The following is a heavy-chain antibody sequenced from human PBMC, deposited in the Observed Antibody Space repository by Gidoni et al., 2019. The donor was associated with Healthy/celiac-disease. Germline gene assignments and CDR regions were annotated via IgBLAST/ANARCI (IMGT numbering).Heavy chain of an antibody. J-gene: IGHJ6*02. Sequence: QVQLVQSGAEVKKPGASVKVFCQAPGGTFSSYAISWVRQAPGQGLEWMGGIIPICGTANYAQKFQGRVTITADKSTSTAYMELSSLRSEDTAVYYCAGGAGGIVVVPAAKFMDVWGQGTTVTVSS. D-gene: IGHD2-2*01. V-gene: IGHV1-69*06. CDR3: AGGAGGIVVVPAAKFMDV. CDR2: IIPICGTA. CDR1: GGTFSSYA.